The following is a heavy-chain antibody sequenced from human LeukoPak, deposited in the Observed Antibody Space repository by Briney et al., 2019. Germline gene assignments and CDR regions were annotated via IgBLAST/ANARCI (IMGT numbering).Heavy chain of an antibody. D-gene: IGHD3-16*01. CDR2: TSYNGRES. J-gene: IGHJ4*02. CDR3: AKATSPYDCVWGTSD. V-gene: IGHV3-30*18. CDR1: DITFSSYG. Sequence: GGSLRLSCEASDITFSSYGMHWVRQAPGKGLEWVAVTSYNGRESYYVDSVKGRFTISRDNSKNTLYLQMNSVTTDDTAVYYCAKATSPYDCVWGTSDWGQGTLVTVSS.